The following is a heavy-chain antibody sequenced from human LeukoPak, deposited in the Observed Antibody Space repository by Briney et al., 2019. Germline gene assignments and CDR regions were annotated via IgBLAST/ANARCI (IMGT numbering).Heavy chain of an antibody. CDR1: GYRFTDYW. D-gene: IGHD3-10*01. Sequence: GESLKISCKVSGYRFTDYWIGWVRQMPGKGLEWMGIIYPADSDTKYSPSFQGHVSISADKSITTAYLQWSSLKASDTVMYFCARPGRGALFDYWGQGTVVTVSS. V-gene: IGHV5-51*01. J-gene: IGHJ4*02. CDR2: IYPADSDT. CDR3: ARPGRGALFDY.